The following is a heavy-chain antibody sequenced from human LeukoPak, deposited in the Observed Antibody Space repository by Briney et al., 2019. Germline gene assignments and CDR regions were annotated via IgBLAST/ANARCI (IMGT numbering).Heavy chain of an antibody. CDR3: AKDRMRSSAGKDFQH. Sequence: GGSLRLSCAASGFTFSSYAMSWVRQAPGKGLEWVSAISGSGGSTYYADSVKGRFTISRDNSKNTLYPQMNSLRAEDTAVYYCAKDRMRSSAGKDFQHWGQGTLVTVSS. V-gene: IGHV3-23*01. J-gene: IGHJ1*01. CDR1: GFTFSSYA. D-gene: IGHD6-13*01. CDR2: ISGSGGST.